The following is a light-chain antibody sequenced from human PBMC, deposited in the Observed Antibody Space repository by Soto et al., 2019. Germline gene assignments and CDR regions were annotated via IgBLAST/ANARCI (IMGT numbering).Light chain of an antibody. V-gene: IGLV2-23*01. CDR2: EAS. CDR3: CSYAGSSTYV. CDR1: SSDVGSYNF. Sequence: QSVLTQPASVSGSPGQSITISCTGTSSDVGSYNFVSWNQQHPGKAPKLMIYEASKRPSGVSKRISGSKSGNTASLTITGLQPEDEADYYCCSYAGSSTYVFGAGTKVTVL. J-gene: IGLJ1*01.